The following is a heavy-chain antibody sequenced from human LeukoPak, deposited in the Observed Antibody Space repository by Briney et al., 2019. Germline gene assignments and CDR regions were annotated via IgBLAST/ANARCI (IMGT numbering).Heavy chain of an antibody. CDR1: GFTFSSYW. CDR3: ARTSHYYYYYMDV. V-gene: IGHV3-7*01. Sequence: GGSLRLSCAASGFTFSSYWMSWVRQAPGKGLEWVANIKQDGSEKYYVDSVKGRFTISRDNAKNSLYLQMNSLRAEDTAVYYCARTSHYYYYYMDVWGKGTTATVSS. CDR2: IKQDGSEK. J-gene: IGHJ6*03.